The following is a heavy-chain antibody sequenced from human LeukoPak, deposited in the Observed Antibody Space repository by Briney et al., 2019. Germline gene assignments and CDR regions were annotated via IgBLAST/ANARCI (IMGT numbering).Heavy chain of an antibody. D-gene: IGHD6-19*01. CDR3: TRVPAGGARGWYRYYYGMDV. J-gene: IGHJ6*02. CDR2: IYSGGST. Sequence: GGSLRLSCAASGFTVSSNYMSWVRQAPGKGLEWVSVIYSGGSTYYADSVKGRFTISRDNSKNTLYLQMNSLKTEDTAVYYCTRVPAGGARGWYRYYYGMDVWGQGTTVTVSS. V-gene: IGHV3-53*01. CDR1: GFTVSSNY.